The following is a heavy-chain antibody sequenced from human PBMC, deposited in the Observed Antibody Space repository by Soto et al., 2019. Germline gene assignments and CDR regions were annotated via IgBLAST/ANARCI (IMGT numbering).Heavy chain of an antibody. CDR1: GGTFSSYA. V-gene: IGHV1-69*13. CDR3: AKYYYDSSGYYSHYYYCMDV. D-gene: IGHD3-22*01. CDR2: IIPIFGTA. Sequence: SVKVSCKASGGTFSSYAISWVQQAPGQGLEWMGGIIPIFGTANYAQKFQGRVTITADESTSTAYMELSSLRSEDTDVYYCAKYYYDSSGYYSHYYYCMDVWGRGPTVTVSS. J-gene: IGHJ6*02.